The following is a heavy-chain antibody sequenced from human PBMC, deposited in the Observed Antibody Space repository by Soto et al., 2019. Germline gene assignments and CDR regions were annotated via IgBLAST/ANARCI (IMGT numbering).Heavy chain of an antibody. CDR3: ASDLAPSGYSRGWRDY. CDR1: GFTFSSYA. V-gene: IGHV3-30-3*01. CDR2: ISYDGSNK. Sequence: QVQLVESGGGVVQPGRSLRLSCAASGFTFSSYAMHWVRQAPGKGLEWVAVISYDGSNKYYADSVKGRFTISRDNSKNTLYLQMNSLRAEDTAVYYCASDLAPSGYSRGWRDYWGQGTLVTVSS. J-gene: IGHJ4*02. D-gene: IGHD6-19*01.